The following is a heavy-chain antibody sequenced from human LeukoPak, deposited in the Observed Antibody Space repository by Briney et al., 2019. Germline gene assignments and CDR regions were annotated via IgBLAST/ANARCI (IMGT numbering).Heavy chain of an antibody. CDR2: ISASGGPT. V-gene: IGHV3-23*01. D-gene: IGHD5-12*01. CDR3: TSLTVANNFDY. Sequence: GGSLRLSCAASGFTFSPHAMSWFRQAPGRGLEWVSAISASGGPTYYADSVKGPFTISRDNPNNTLYLQMNSLRAEDTAVYYCTSLTVANNFDYWGQGTLVTVSS. J-gene: IGHJ4*02. CDR1: GFTFSPHA.